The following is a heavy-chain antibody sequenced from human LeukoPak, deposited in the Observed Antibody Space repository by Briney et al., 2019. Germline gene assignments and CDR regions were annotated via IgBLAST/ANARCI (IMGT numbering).Heavy chain of an antibody. Sequence: GASVKVSCKASGYTFTSYYMHWVRQATGQGLEWMGIINPNGGSTSYAQKFQGRVTLTRDTSTSTVYMELSSLRSEDTAVYYCARGDYYYDSSAYPYYFDYWGQGTLVTVSS. V-gene: IGHV1-46*01. J-gene: IGHJ4*02. CDR3: ARGDYYYDSSAYPYYFDY. D-gene: IGHD3-22*01. CDR2: INPNGGST. CDR1: GYTFTSYY.